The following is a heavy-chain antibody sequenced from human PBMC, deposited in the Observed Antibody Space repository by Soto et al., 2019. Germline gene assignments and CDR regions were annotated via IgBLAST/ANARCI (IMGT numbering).Heavy chain of an antibody. D-gene: IGHD5-12*01. Sequence: QVQLVQSGSEVKKPGASVQVSCKASGYTFTDYYMHWVRQAPGQGLEWMGWMNPYSGGTKFAQKFQGRVTMTRVTSIRIAYMELSSLRYDDTAVYYCARGGNSGYYYEWGQGTLVTVSS. J-gene: IGHJ4*02. CDR1: GYTFTDYY. CDR3: ARGGNSGYYYE. V-gene: IGHV1-2*02. CDR2: MNPYSGGT.